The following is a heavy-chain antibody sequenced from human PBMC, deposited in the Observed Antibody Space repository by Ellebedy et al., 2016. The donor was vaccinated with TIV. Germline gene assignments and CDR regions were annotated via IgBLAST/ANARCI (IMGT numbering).Heavy chain of an antibody. Sequence: GESLKISCAASGFTFSSYAMSWVRQAPGKGLEWVSAISGSGGSTYYADSVKGRFTISRDNSKNTLYLQMNSLRAEDTAVYYCAKDRDRYCSGGSCYTIEYWGQGTLVTVSS. V-gene: IGHV3-23*01. CDR1: GFTFSSYA. CDR3: AKDRDRYCSGGSCYTIEY. CDR2: ISGSGGST. J-gene: IGHJ4*02. D-gene: IGHD2-15*01.